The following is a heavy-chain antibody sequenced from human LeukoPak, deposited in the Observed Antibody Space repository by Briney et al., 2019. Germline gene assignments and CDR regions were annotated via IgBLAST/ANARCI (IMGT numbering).Heavy chain of an antibody. V-gene: IGHV3-21*01. CDR1: GFTFSSYS. J-gene: IGHJ6*02. Sequence: GGSLRLSCAASGFTFSSYSMNWVRQAPGKGLEWVSSISSSSYIYYADSVKGRFTISRDNAKNSLYLQMNSLRAEDTAVYYCAREVVVKVNYGMDVWGQGTTVTVSS. D-gene: IGHD2-15*01. CDR2: ISSSSYI. CDR3: AREVVVKVNYGMDV.